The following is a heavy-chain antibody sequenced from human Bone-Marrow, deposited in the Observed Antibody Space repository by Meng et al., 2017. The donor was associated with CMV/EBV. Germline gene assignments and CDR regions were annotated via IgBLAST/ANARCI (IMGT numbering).Heavy chain of an antibody. CDR2: IYYSGST. V-gene: IGHV4-59*01. D-gene: IGHD4-17*01. CDR3: ARARRGDYSGFDY. Sequence: SETLSLTCTVSGGSISSYYWSWIRQPPGKGLEWIGYIYYSGSTNYNPSLKSRVTISVDMSKNQFSLKLSSVTAADTAVYYCARARRGDYSGFDYWGQGTLVTVSS. J-gene: IGHJ4*02. CDR1: GGSISSYY.